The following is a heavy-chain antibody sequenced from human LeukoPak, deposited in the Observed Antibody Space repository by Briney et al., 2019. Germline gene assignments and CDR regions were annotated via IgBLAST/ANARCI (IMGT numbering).Heavy chain of an antibody. CDR1: GGSISSGNYY. Sequence: ASETLSLTCTVSGGSISSGNYYWSWIRQPAGKGLEWIGRIYTSGNTNYSPSLKSRVTISIDTSKNQFSLKLSSVTAADTAVYYCARGVGYTNSDYWGQGTLVPVSS. V-gene: IGHV4-61*02. CDR2: IYTSGNT. CDR3: ARGVGYTNSDY. D-gene: IGHD5-12*01. J-gene: IGHJ4*02.